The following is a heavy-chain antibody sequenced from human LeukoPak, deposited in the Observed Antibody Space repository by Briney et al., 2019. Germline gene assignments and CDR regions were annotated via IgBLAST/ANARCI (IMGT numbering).Heavy chain of an antibody. J-gene: IGHJ4*02. Sequence: PGGSLRLSCAASGFTFATYVMTWVRQAPGKGLEWVSSVGGDGRVTYYADSVKGRFTISRDNSKNTIFLQMNSLRVEDTAVYYCAEGISADGYNFERGADYWGQGAQVIVSS. D-gene: IGHD5-24*01. CDR3: AEGISADGYNFERGADY. CDR2: VGGDGRVT. V-gene: IGHV3-23*01. CDR1: GFTFATYV.